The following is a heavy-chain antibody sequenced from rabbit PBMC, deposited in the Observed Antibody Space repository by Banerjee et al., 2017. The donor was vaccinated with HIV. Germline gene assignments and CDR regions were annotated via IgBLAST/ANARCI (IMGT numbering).Heavy chain of an antibody. Sequence: QEQLEESGGDLVKPEGSLTLTCKASGFDFSSNAMCWVRQAPGKGPEWVGCIYNGDGSTYYASWVNGRFSISKASWTTVTLQMTSLTAADTATYFCARSGSGDYRRVNLWGPGTLVTVS. CDR3: ARSGSGDYRRVNL. J-gene: IGHJ4*01. D-gene: IGHD1-1*01. CDR1: GFDFSSNA. CDR2: IYNGDGST. V-gene: IGHV1S47*01.